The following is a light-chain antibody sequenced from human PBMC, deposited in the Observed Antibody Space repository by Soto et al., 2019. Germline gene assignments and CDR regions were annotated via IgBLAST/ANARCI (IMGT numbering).Light chain of an antibody. CDR1: QGINSW. CDR3: QQANSFPWT. CDR2: VAS. Sequence: DIQMTQSPSSVSASVGDRVTITCRASQGINSWLAWYQHKPGKAPNVLIYVASSLQTGVPSRFSGSGSGTDFTLTISSLQPEDFATYYCQQANSFPWTFGQGTKVEIK. J-gene: IGKJ1*01. V-gene: IGKV1-12*01.